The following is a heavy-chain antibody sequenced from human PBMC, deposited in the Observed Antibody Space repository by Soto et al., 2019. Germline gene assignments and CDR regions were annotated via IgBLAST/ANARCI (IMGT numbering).Heavy chain of an antibody. CDR3: ARYKYSTAD. J-gene: IGHJ4*02. CDR2: IYHSGST. D-gene: IGHD2-2*01. CDR1: GVSISSGGYS. Sequence: QVQLQESGPGLVKPSETLSLTCTVSGVSISSGGYSWTWIRQFPGKGLEWIGYIYHSGSTQCNPSVKSRVSMSVDTSKNQFSLNMTSVTAADTAMYYCARYKYSTADWGQGTLVTVSS. V-gene: IGHV4-31*03.